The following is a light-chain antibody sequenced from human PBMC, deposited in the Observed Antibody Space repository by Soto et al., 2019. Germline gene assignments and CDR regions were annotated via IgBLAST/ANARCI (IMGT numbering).Light chain of an antibody. CDR3: TSWANSPIMK. CDR2: DVN. V-gene: IGLV2-14*01. Sequence: QSALTQPASVSGSPGQSITISCTVISSDFGAYNYVSWYQQHTGKGPKLMIYDVNIRPSGVSNRFSGSKSGNTASLTISVVHAEDEADYYCTSWANSPIMKFGGGTMLTVL. J-gene: IGLJ2*01. CDR1: SSDFGAYNY.